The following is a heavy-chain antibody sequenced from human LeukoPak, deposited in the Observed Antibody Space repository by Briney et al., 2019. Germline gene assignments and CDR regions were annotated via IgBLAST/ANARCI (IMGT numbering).Heavy chain of an antibody. D-gene: IGHD6-19*01. Sequence: GGSLRLSCAASGFTFSSYRMSWVRQAPGKGLEWVANIKQDGSEKYYVDSVKGRFTISRDNAKNSLYLQMSSLRAEDTAVYYCARFGYSSGWYPPFFDYWGQGTLVTVSS. CDR1: GFTFSSYR. J-gene: IGHJ4*02. CDR3: ARFGYSSGWYPPFFDY. V-gene: IGHV3-7*01. CDR2: IKQDGSEK.